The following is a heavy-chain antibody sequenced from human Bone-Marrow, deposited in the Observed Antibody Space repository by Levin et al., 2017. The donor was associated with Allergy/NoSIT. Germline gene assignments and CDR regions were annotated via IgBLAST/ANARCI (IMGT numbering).Heavy chain of an antibody. D-gene: IGHD4-17*01. Sequence: GGSLRLSCEASRFNFKSYWMQWVRQAPGKGLMWVSRISGDASAISYADSVEGRFTVSRDNVRDTLYLQMSSLSVDDTAVYYCARALGTLTTRGFHYYSHLDVWGPGTTV. CDR3: ARALGTLTTRGFHYYSHLDV. V-gene: IGHV3-74*01. CDR2: ISGDASAI. CDR1: RFNFKSYW. J-gene: IGHJ6*02.